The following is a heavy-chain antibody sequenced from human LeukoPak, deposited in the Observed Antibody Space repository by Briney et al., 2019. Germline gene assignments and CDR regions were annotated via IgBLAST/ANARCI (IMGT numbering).Heavy chain of an antibody. J-gene: IGHJ4*02. CDR3: ARVGVGATSFFDY. CDR2: IYYSGST. V-gene: IGHV4-59*12. CDR1: GGSISSYY. Sequence: MPSETLSLTCTVSGGSISSYYWSWIRQPPGKGLEWIGYIYYSGSTNYNPSLKSRATMSVDTSKKQFSLNLTSVTAADTAVYYCARVGVGATSFFDYWGQGTLVTVSS. D-gene: IGHD1-26*01.